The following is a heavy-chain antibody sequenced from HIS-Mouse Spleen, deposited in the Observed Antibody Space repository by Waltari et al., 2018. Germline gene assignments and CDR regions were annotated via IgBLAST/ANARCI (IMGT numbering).Heavy chain of an antibody. D-gene: IGHD6-19*01. CDR1: GFTFSSYG. CDR3: AKASSGWLDY. J-gene: IGHJ4*02. Sequence: QVQLVESGGGVVQPGRSLRLSCAASGFTFSSYGMHWVRQAPGKGLEWVAVISYDGSNKYYADSVKGRFTISRDNSKKTLYLQMNSLRAEDTAVYYCAKASSGWLDYWGQGTLVTVSS. V-gene: IGHV3-30*18. CDR2: ISYDGSNK.